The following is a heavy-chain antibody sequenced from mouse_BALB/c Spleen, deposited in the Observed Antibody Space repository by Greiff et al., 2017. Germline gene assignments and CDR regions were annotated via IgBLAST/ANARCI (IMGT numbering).Heavy chain of an antibody. Sequence: DVQLVESGGGLVQPGESLKLSCESTEYEFPSHDMSWVRKTPEKRLEWVAAINSDGGSTYYPDTMERRFIISRDNTKKTLYLQMSSLRSEDTALYYCARRDGNSGWFAYWGQGTLVTVSA. CDR3: ARRDGNSGWFAY. CDR2: INSDGGST. D-gene: IGHD2-1*01. J-gene: IGHJ3*01. V-gene: IGHV5-2*01. CDR1: EYEFPSHD.